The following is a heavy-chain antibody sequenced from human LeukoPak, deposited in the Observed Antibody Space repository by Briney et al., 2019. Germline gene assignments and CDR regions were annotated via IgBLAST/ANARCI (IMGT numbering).Heavy chain of an antibody. CDR2: INDNGHS. CDR3: AREFADYVRGSFSDY. CDR1: GGSMKDYY. J-gene: IGHJ4*02. D-gene: IGHD3-16*01. Sequence: SETLSLTCSVSGGSMKDYYWSWIRQPPGKGLEWIAYINDNGHSGYNPALQSRVTKSLDTSKNHFSLRLRSVTAADTAVYFCAREFADYVRGSFSDYWGQRILVTVSS. V-gene: IGHV4-59*12.